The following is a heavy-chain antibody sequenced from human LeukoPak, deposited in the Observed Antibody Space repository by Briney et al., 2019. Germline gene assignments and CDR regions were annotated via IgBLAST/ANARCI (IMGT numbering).Heavy chain of an antibody. J-gene: IGHJ4*02. CDR3: ARERIAAAGPFFDY. CDR1: GGSISSSSYY. D-gene: IGHD6-13*01. CDR2: IYYSGST. V-gene: IGHV4-61*01. Sequence: KPSETLSLTCTVSGGSISSSSYYWSWIRQPPGKGLEWIGYIYYSGSTNYNPSLKSRVAISVDTSKNQFSLKLSSVTAADTAVYYCARERIAAAGPFFDYWGQGTLVTVSS.